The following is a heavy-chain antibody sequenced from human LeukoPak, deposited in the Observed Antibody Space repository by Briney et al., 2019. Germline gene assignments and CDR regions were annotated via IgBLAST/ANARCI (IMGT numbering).Heavy chain of an antibody. CDR2: INANSGAT. CDR3: ARDYYDSSGYYYFDY. Sequence: ASVKVSCKASGDTFTGSYVHWVRQAPGQGLEWMGCINANSGATNYAQKFQGRVTMTRDTSISTAFMEVSGLRSDDTAVYYCARDYYDSSGYYYFDYWGQGALVTVSS. D-gene: IGHD3-22*01. J-gene: IGHJ4*02. V-gene: IGHV1-2*02. CDR1: GDTFTGSY.